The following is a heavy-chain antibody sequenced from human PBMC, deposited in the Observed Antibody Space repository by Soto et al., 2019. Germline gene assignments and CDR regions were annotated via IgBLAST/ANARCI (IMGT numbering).Heavy chain of an antibody. CDR2: IIPIFGTA. D-gene: IGHD1-26*01. Sequence: SVNLSCKASGGTFSSYAISWVRQAPRQGLEWMGGIIPIFGTANYAQKFQGRVTITADESTSTAYMELSSLRSEDTAVYYCARDPDGRSIVGASGYFQHWGQGTLVTVSS. J-gene: IGHJ1*01. V-gene: IGHV1-69*13. CDR1: GGTFSSYA. CDR3: ARDPDGRSIVGASGYFQH.